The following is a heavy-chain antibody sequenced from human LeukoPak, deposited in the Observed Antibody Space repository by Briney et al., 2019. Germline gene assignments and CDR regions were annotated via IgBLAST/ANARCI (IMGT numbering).Heavy chain of an antibody. CDR2: IIPIFGTA. CDR3: ARVVGSGSPTPAYMDV. CDR1: GGTFSSYA. J-gene: IGHJ6*03. V-gene: IGHV1-69*06. Sequence: ASVKVSCKASGGTFSSYAISWVRQAPGQGLEWMGGIIPIFGTANYAQKFQGRVTITADKSTSTAYMELSSLRSEDTAVYYCARVVGSGSPTPAYMDVWGKGTTVTVSS. D-gene: IGHD6-25*01.